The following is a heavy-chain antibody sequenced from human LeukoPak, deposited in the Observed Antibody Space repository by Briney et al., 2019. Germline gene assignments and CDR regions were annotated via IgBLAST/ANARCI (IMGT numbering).Heavy chain of an antibody. D-gene: IGHD3-3*01. CDR3: VKGGQRYDFWRFDY. J-gene: IGHJ4*02. CDR2: SSGSGGAT. V-gene: IGHV3-23*01. CDR1: GFSFSDYA. Sequence: GESLRLSCSASGFSFSDYAMSWVRQAPGKGLEWVSSSSGSGGATYYADSVQGRSTISRDNAKNTLFLQVSSLRADDTSIYYCVKGGQRYDFWRFDYWGRGTLVAVSS.